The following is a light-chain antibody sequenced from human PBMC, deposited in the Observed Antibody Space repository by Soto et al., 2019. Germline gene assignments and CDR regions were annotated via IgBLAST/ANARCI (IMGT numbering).Light chain of an antibody. Sequence: DIVMTQSPDSLAVSLGERATINCKSSQSVLSSSDNQNYLAWYQQKPGQPPKLLFYWASTRDSRVPDRFSGSRSGTDFTITISSLQDEDVAFYHCQHFYSTLPTFGQGTKVEIK. CDR1: QSVLSSSDNQNY. CDR3: QHFYSTLPT. V-gene: IGKV4-1*01. CDR2: WAS. J-gene: IGKJ1*01.